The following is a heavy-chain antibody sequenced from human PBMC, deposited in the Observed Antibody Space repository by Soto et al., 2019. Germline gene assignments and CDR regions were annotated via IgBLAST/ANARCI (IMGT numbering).Heavy chain of an antibody. CDR3: ARHVESYGWFGELPQAWFDP. D-gene: IGHD3-10*01. V-gene: IGHV5-51*01. J-gene: IGHJ5*02. CDR1: GYSFTSYW. Sequence: PGESLKISCKGSGYSFTSYWIGWARQMPGKGLEWMGIIYPGDSDTRYSPSFQGQVTISADKSISTAYLQWSSLKASDTAMYYCARHVESYGWFGELPQAWFDPWGQGTLVTVSS. CDR2: IYPGDSDT.